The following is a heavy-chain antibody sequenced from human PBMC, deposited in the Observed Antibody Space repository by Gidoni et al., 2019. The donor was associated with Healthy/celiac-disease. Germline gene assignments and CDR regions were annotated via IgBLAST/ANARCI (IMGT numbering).Heavy chain of an antibody. CDR1: GFTFSRYG. V-gene: IGHV3-30*18. D-gene: IGHD2-2*01. J-gene: IGHJ1*01. CDR3: AKAEGPLVPAAIGYFQH. CDR2: ISDDGSNK. Sequence: QVQLVESGGGVVQPGRSLRLSCAASGFTFSRYGMHWVRQAPGKGREWVAVISDDGSNKYYADSVKGRFTISRDNSKNTLYLQMNSLRAEDTAVYYCAKAEGPLVPAAIGYFQHWGQGTLVTVSS.